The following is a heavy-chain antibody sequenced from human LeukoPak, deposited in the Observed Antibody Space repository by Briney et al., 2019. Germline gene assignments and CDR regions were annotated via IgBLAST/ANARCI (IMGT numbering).Heavy chain of an antibody. V-gene: IGHV3-30-3*01. CDR2: ISYDGSNK. CDR3: ARGAKWEPAPYFDY. D-gene: IGHD1-26*01. J-gene: IGHJ4*02. CDR1: GFTFSSYA. Sequence: GRSLRLSCAASGFTFSSYAMHWVRQAPGKGLEWAAVISYDGSNKYYADSVKGRFTISRDNSKNTLYLQMNSLRAEDTAVYYCARGAKWEPAPYFDYWGQGTLVTVSS.